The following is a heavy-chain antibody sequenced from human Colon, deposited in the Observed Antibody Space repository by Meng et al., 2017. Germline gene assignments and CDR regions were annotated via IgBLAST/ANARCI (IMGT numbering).Heavy chain of an antibody. J-gene: IGHJ4*02. CDR2: IWYDGSNK. Sequence: GSLKISCAASGFTFSIYGMHWVRQAPGTGLEWVAVIWYDGSNKYYADSVKGRFTISRDNSKNTLYLQMNSLRAEDTAVYYCARAQYYYDSSGYWTPYYFDYWGQGTLVTVSS. CDR1: GFTFSIYG. V-gene: IGHV3-33*01. D-gene: IGHD3-22*01. CDR3: ARAQYYYDSSGYWTPYYFDY.